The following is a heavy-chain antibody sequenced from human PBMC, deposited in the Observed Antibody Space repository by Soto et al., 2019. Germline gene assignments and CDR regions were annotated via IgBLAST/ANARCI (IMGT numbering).Heavy chain of an antibody. CDR3: ATDLGTTMARH. V-gene: IGHV3-33*01. CDR2: IWYDGTNK. CDR1: GFTFSSYY. D-gene: IGHD1-1*01. J-gene: IGHJ4*02. Sequence: GGSLRLSCAASGFTFSSYYMHWVRQAPGKGLEWVAVIWYDGTNKNYADSVKGRFTISRDNSKNTLYLQMNSLRAEDTAVYYCATDLGTTMARHWGQGTLVTVSP.